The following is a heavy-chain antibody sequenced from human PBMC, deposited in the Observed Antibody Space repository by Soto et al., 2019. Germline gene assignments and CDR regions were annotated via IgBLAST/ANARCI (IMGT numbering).Heavy chain of an antibody. J-gene: IGHJ5*02. CDR2: TRNKANSYTT. CDR1: GFTFSDHY. D-gene: IGHD3-22*01. CDR3: AREDYYDSSGYYRPYWFAP. Sequence: GSLRLSCAASGFTFSDHYMDWVRQAPGKGLEWVGRTRNKANSYTTEYAASVKGRFTISRDDSKNSLYLQMNSLKTEDTAVYYCAREDYYDSSGYYRPYWFAPWGQGTLVTVSS. V-gene: IGHV3-72*01.